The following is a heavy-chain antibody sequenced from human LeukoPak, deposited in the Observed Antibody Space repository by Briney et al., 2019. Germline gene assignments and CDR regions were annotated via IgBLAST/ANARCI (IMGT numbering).Heavy chain of an antibody. CDR3: AKVLGSTGYYPKD. CDR1: GSTLGGNA. D-gene: IGHD3-22*01. V-gene: IGHV3-23*01. Sequence: PGGPWSLSGAAPGSTLGGNARGWVGRAPGRGWRGVSAISGSGSSTYYADSVKGRFTISTDNSKNTLYLQMNSLRAEDTAVYYCAKVLGSTGYYPKDWGQGTLVTVSS. CDR2: ISGSGSST. J-gene: IGHJ4*02.